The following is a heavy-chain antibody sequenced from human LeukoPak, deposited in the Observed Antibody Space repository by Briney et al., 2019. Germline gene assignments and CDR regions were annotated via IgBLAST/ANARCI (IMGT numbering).Heavy chain of an antibody. D-gene: IGHD2-2*01. J-gene: IGHJ1*01. CDR3: AIQMGTSCREYFQH. CDR2: INSDGSST. Sequence: PGGSLRLSWAASGFTFSSYWIHWVRQAPGKGLVWVSRINSDGSSTSYADSVKGRFTISRDNAKNTLYLQMNSLRAEDTAVYSRAIQMGTSCREYFQHWGQGTLVTVSS. CDR1: GFTFSSYW. V-gene: IGHV3-74*01.